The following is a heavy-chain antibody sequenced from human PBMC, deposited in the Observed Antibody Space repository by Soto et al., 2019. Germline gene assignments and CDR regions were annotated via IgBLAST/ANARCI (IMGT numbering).Heavy chain of an antibody. J-gene: IGHJ4*02. D-gene: IGHD3-22*01. CDR3: ARGRYLDSSDYWVANLPFDH. Sequence: AGGSLRLSCAASGFTFNSYVMTWVRQAPGEGLEWVSSISRSGRGSAYYADSVKGRFTISRDNSENTLFLQMNNLRDEDTALYYCARGRYLDSSDYWVANLPFDHWGLGTLVTVSS. V-gene: IGHV3-23*01. CDR2: ISRSGRGSA. CDR1: GFTFNSYV.